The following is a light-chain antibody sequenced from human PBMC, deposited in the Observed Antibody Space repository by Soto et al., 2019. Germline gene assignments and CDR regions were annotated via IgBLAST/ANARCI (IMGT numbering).Light chain of an antibody. Sequence: VLTQSPRTLSLTSGERATLSCRASQSISGTYVAWYQQKPGQAPRLLIYSASTRATGIPDRFSGSGSGTDFTLTISRLEPEDFAVYYCQHYGTSPSTFGRGTKVDIK. CDR2: SAS. V-gene: IGKV3-20*01. CDR3: QHYGTSPST. CDR1: QSISGTY. J-gene: IGKJ1*01.